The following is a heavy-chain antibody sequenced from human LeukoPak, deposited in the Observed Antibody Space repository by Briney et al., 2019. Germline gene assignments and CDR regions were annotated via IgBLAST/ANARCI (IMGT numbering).Heavy chain of an antibody. D-gene: IGHD6-19*01. CDR2: IYYSGNT. CDR3: ARNQAVAANRGAFDI. J-gene: IGHJ3*02. V-gene: IGHV4-59*04. Sequence: SETLSLTCIVSGGSISNYYWSWIRQPPGKGLEWIGYIYYSGNTYYNPYNPSLTSRVTMSVGTSKNQFSLKLDSVTEIDTAMYYCARNQAVAANRGAFDIWGQGTMVTVSS. CDR1: GGSISNYY.